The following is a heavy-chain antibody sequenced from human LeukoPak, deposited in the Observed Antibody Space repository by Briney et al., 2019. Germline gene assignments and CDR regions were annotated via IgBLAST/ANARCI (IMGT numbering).Heavy chain of an antibody. Sequence: ASVKVSCKASGYTFTSYDINWVRQATGQGLEWMGWMNPNSGNTGYAQKFQGRVTMTRNTSISTAYMELSSLRSEDTVVYYCVSSEPYVPAFDYWGQGTLVTVSS. CDR2: MNPNSGNT. V-gene: IGHV1-8*01. CDR1: GYTFTSYD. CDR3: VSSEPYVPAFDY. J-gene: IGHJ4*02. D-gene: IGHD3-10*02.